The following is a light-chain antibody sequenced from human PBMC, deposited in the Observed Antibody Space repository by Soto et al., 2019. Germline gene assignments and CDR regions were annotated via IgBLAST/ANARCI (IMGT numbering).Light chain of an antibody. CDR1: SSDVGDYNY. CDR3: GSYASSNSLV. J-gene: IGLJ3*02. Sequence: QAVLTQPASVSGSPGQSITISCTGTSSDVGDYNYVSWYQHHPGKAPKLMVYEVSNRPSGVSNRFSGSKSGNTASLTSSGLQAEDEADYYCGSYASSNSLVFGGGTKLTVL. CDR2: EVS. V-gene: IGLV2-14*01.